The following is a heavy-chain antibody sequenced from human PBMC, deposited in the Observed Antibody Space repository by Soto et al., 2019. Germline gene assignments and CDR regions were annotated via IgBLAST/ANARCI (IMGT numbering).Heavy chain of an antibody. V-gene: IGHV1-46*01. J-gene: IGHJ5*02. Sequence: GASVKVSCKASGYTFTSYYMHWVRQAPGQGLEWMGIIDPSGGGTSYAQKFQGGLTMTRDTSTSTVYMELSSLRSEDTAVYYCARDRVDCSGGNCWRSVEDTWGQGTLVTVS. D-gene: IGHD2-15*01. CDR2: IDPSGGGT. CDR3: ARDRVDCSGGNCWRSVEDT. CDR1: GYTFTSYY.